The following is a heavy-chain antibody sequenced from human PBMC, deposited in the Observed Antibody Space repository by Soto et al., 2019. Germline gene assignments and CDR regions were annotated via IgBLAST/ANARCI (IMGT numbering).Heavy chain of an antibody. D-gene: IGHD2-15*01. CDR1: GGSISSSSYY. J-gene: IGHJ4*02. CDR3: ARQRIAVVAAPAVDY. CDR2: IHYSGST. V-gene: IGHV4-39*01. Sequence: PSETLSLTCTVSGGSISSSSYYWGWIRQPPGKGLEWIGSIHYSGSTYYNPSLKSRVTISVDTSKNQFSLKLSSVTAADTAVYYCARQRIAVVAAPAVDYWGQGTLVTVSS.